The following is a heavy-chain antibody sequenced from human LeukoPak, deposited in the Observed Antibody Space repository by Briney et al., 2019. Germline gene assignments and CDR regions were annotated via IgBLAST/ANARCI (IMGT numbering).Heavy chain of an antibody. CDR1: GFTFDDYA. J-gene: IGHJ4*02. V-gene: IGHV3-9*03. Sequence: QPGRSLRLSCAASGFTFDDYAMHWVRQAPGKGLEWVSGISWNSGSIGYADSVKGRFTISRDNAKNSLYLQMNSLRAEDMALYYCARNYDSSGYSLFSNPPFDYWGQGTLVTVSS. D-gene: IGHD3-22*01. CDR2: ISWNSGSI. CDR3: ARNYDSSGYSLFSNPPFDY.